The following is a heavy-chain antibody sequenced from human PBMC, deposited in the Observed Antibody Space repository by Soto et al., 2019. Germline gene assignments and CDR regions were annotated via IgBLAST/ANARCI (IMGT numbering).Heavy chain of an antibody. CDR1: GFTFSDHY. CDR2: ISGSGFTI. CDR3: TRNTLSAAGSDNYGLDV. V-gene: IGHV3-11*01. D-gene: IGHD6-13*01. J-gene: IGHJ6*02. Sequence: QVQLVESGGSLVKPGGSLRLSCAASGFTFSDHYMSWIRQAPGMGLAWVEYISGSGFTIYNADSVKGRFTISRDNAKNSLYLQMDSLRAEDTAVYYCTRNTLSAAGSDNYGLDVWGRGTTVAVSS.